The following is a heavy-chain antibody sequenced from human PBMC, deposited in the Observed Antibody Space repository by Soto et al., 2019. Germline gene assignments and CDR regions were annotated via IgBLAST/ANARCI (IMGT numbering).Heavy chain of an antibody. J-gene: IGHJ4*02. V-gene: IGHV3-48*02. CDR3: ARDVLMTYYYDSSGYSGPYYFDY. Sequence: GGSLRLSCAASGFTFSSYSMNWVRQAPGKGLEWVSYISSSSSTIYYADSVKGRFTISRDNAKNSLYLQMNSLRDEDTAVYYCARDVLMTYYYDSSGYSGPYYFDYWGQGTLVTVSS. CDR2: ISSSSSTI. D-gene: IGHD3-22*01. CDR1: GFTFSSYS.